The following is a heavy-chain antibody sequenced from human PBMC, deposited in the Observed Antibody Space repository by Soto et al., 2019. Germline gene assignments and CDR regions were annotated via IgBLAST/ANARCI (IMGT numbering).Heavy chain of an antibody. CDR1: GGTFSSSA. D-gene: IGHD5-12*01. J-gene: IGHJ4*02. CDR2: IVPIFGTA. Sequence: QVQLVQSGAAVKKPESSVKVSCKASGGTFSSSAISWVRQAPGQGLEWMGGIVPIFGTANYAQKFQGRVTITADESTSTAYMELSSLISEDTAVYYCASLLRGYSGTGDYWGQGTLVTVSS. CDR3: ASLLRGYSGTGDY. V-gene: IGHV1-69*12.